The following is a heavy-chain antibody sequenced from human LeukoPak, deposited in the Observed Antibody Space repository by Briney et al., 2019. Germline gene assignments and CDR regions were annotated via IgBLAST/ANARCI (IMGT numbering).Heavy chain of an antibody. Sequence: KESGPTLVNPTQTLTLTCTFSGFSLSTSGVGVGWIRQPPGKALEWLALIYWDDDKRYSPSLKSRLTITKDTSKNQVVLTMTNMAPVDTPTYYFAHIPPPPNFPMVRGVFSFNYWGQGTLVTVSS. J-gene: IGHJ4*02. CDR2: IYWDDDK. V-gene: IGHV2-5*02. CDR1: GFSLSTSGVG. CDR3: AHIPPPPNFPMVRGVFSFNY. D-gene: IGHD3-10*01.